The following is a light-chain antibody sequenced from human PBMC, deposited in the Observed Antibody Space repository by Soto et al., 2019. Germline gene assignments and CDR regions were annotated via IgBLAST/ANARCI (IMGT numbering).Light chain of an antibody. CDR3: QQYDDLPLT. CDR1: QDITRY. CDR2: DAS. Sequence: DIQMTQSPSSLSASVGDRVTITCQASQDITRYLSWYQQKPGQAPRLLISDASNLESGVPSRFSGGGSGTDFTFTISSLQPEDIETYFCQQYDDLPLTFGGGTKVDIK. V-gene: IGKV1-33*01. J-gene: IGKJ4*01.